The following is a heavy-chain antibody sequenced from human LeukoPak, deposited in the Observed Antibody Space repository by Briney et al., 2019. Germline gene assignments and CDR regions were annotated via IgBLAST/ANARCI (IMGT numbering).Heavy chain of an antibody. CDR2: ISYDGSNK. J-gene: IGHJ4*02. Sequence: GGSLSLSCSASGFTFSNYAMHWVRQAPGKGLEWVAVISYDGSNKYYADSVKGRFTISRDNSKNTLYLQMNSLRAEDTAVYYCARRIQPYYYDYWGQGTLVTVSS. CDR1: GFTFSNYA. CDR3: ARRIQPYYYDY. D-gene: IGHD5-18*01. V-gene: IGHV3-30-3*01.